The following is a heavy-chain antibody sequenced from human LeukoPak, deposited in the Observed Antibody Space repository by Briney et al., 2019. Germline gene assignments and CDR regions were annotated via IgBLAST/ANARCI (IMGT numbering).Heavy chain of an antibody. Sequence: GRSLRLSCAASGNTFSSFGMHWVRQAPAKGLEWVAVIWNDGSNTYYADSVRGRFTISRDNSKNTLYLQMNSLRAEDTAVYYCANRDCSGGSCYPNHWGQGTLVTVSS. V-gene: IGHV3-33*06. J-gene: IGHJ4*02. CDR3: ANRDCSGGSCYPNH. D-gene: IGHD2-15*01. CDR2: IWNDGSNT. CDR1: GNTFSSFG.